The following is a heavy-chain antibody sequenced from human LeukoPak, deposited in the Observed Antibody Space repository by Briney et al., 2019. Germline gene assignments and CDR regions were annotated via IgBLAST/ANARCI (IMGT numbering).Heavy chain of an antibody. D-gene: IGHD6-19*01. CDR1: GFSVSSYG. Sequence: GGSLRLSCAASGFSVSSYGFNWVRQAPGRGLEWVSYISTSGTSMYYADSVRGRFTVSRDNAKNSLYLQMNNLRAEDTAVYYCARDRSGWYYFDHWGQGTLVTVSS. J-gene: IGHJ4*02. CDR3: ARDRSGWYYFDH. V-gene: IGHV3-48*03. CDR2: ISTSGTSM.